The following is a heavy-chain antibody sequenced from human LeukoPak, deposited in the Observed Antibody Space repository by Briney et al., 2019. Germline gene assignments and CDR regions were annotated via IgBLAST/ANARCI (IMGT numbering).Heavy chain of an antibody. CDR2: MDPNSGDT. CDR3: ATRGGLTPNTLAM. CDR1: GYNFSVYY. D-gene: IGHD2-15*01. J-gene: IGHJ3*01. V-gene: IGHV1-2*02. Sequence: GASVKVSCKGSGYNFSVYYMHWVRQAPGQGLEWMGWMDPNSGDTIYAPKFQGRVSMTRDTSITTAYMELSSLTFDDSAIYYFATRGGLTPNTLAMWGHGTMVTVSS.